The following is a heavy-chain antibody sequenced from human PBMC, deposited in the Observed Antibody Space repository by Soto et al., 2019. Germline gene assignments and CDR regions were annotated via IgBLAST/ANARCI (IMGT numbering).Heavy chain of an antibody. Sequence: ASVKVSCKASGYTFTSYDINWVRQATGQGLEWMGWMNPNSGNTGYAQKFQGRVTMTRNTSISTAYMELSSLRSEDTAVYYCARPEKRYCTNGVCSYGMDVWGQGTTVTVSS. CDR2: MNPNSGNT. V-gene: IGHV1-8*01. CDR3: ARPEKRYCTNGVCSYGMDV. D-gene: IGHD2-8*01. J-gene: IGHJ6*02. CDR1: GYTFTSYD.